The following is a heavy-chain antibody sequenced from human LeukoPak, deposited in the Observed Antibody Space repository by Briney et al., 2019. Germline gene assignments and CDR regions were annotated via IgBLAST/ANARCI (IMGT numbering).Heavy chain of an antibody. Sequence: PGGSLRLSCAASGFTFSSYAMHWVRQAPGKGLEWVSAISGSGGSTYYADSVKGRFTISRDNSKNTLYLQMNSLRAEDTAVYYCAKALLLWFGESFDYWGQGTLVTVSS. D-gene: IGHD3-10*01. CDR1: GFTFSSYA. V-gene: IGHV3-23*01. CDR2: ISGSGGST. J-gene: IGHJ4*02. CDR3: AKALLLWFGESFDY.